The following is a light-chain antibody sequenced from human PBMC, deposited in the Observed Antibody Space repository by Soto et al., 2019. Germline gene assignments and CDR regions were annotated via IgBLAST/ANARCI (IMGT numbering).Light chain of an antibody. J-gene: IGLJ3*02. Sequence: QSVLTQPPSVSDAPRQRVTISCSGSSSNTGNNAVSWYQHLPGEAPRLLIFYDDLLPSGVSDRFSASKSGTSASLAISGLQSEDEGDYYCAAWDDSLNGPVFGGGTKLTVL. V-gene: IGLV1-36*01. CDR1: SSNTGNNA. CDR2: YDD. CDR3: AAWDDSLNGPV.